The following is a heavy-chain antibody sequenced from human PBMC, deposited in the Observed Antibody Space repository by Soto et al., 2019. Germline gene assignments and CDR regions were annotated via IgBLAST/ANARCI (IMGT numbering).Heavy chain of an antibody. J-gene: IGHJ4*02. CDR2: INSDGSST. CDR3: SRVGGSTWH. Sequence: GGSRRRSWAASGFTFSSYLMHWVRQAPGKGLVWVSRINSDGSSTNYADFVKGRFAISRDNAKNTLYLQMNSLRVEDTAVYYCSRVGGSTWHWGQGTLVTVSS. D-gene: IGHD1-26*01. CDR1: GFTFSSYL. V-gene: IGHV3-74*01.